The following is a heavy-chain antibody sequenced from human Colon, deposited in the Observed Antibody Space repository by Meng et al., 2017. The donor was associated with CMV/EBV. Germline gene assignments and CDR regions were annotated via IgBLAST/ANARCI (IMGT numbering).Heavy chain of an antibody. D-gene: IGHD1-1*01. CDR2: IDTAGDT. V-gene: IGHV3-13*01. CDR3: AREIEKPGNWYFDL. J-gene: IGHJ2*01. CDR1: GFTFSNHD. Sequence: GESLKISCAASGFTFSNHDIHWVRQVPGDGLEWVTAIDTAGDTYYSASVKGRFTISRENAKNSLYLQMNNLSAGDTAVYYCAREIEKPGNWYFDLWGRGTLVTVSS.